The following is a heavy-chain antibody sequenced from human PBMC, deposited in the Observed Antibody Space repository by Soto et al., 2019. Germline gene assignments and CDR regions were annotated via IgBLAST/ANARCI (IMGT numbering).Heavy chain of an antibody. V-gene: IGHV1-69*12. Sequence: QVQLVQSGAEVKKPGSSVKVSCKASGGTFRSYAISWVRQAPGHGLEWMGVLIPIFGTANYAQKFQGRVTISADESTSTANLKLSSLRSEDTEGYYCSRAEVAGASSCCGDCWGHVGYYGRDVWGQGATVTVSS. CDR2: LIPIFGTA. D-gene: IGHD2-21*02. CDR1: GGTFRSYA. J-gene: IGHJ6*02. CDR3: SRAEVAGASSCCGDCWGHVGYYGRDV.